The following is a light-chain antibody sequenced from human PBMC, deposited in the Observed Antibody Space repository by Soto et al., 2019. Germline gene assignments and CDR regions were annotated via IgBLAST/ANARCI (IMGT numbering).Light chain of an antibody. J-gene: IGKJ1*01. CDR3: QQTYSTPRT. V-gene: IGKV1-39*01. Sequence: DIQMTQSPSSLSASVGDRVSITCRASQSIRSYLNWYQQKPGKAPKLLIYAASSLESGVPSRFSGSTSGTDFTLTISSLQPEDFAAYYCQQTYSTPRTFGEGTNVEIK. CDR1: QSIRSY. CDR2: AAS.